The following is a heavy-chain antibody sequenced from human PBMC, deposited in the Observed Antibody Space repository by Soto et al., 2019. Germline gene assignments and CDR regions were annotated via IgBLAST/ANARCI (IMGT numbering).Heavy chain of an antibody. CDR3: ARDNCSSTSCYGWEFDY. Sequence: PGGSLRLSCAASGFTVSSNYMSWVRQAPGKGLEWVSVIYSGGSTYYADSVKGRFTISRDNSKNTLYLQMNSLRAEDTAVYYCARDNCSSTSCYGWEFDYWGQGTLVTVSS. V-gene: IGHV3-66*01. CDR1: GFTVSSNY. D-gene: IGHD2-2*01. J-gene: IGHJ4*02. CDR2: IYSGGST.